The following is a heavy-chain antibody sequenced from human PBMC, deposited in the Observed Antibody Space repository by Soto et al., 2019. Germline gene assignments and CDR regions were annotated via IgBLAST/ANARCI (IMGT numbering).Heavy chain of an antibody. J-gene: IGHJ4*02. CDR3: ALAAAAGPADY. D-gene: IGHD6-13*01. CDR1: GFTFTSSA. Sequence: SVKVSCKASGFTFTSSAVQWVRQARGQRLEWIGWIGVGSGNRHYAQKFQERVTITRDMSTNTAYMELSSLRSEDAAVYYCALAAAAGPADYWGQGTLVTVSS. CDR2: IGVGSGNR. V-gene: IGHV1-58*01.